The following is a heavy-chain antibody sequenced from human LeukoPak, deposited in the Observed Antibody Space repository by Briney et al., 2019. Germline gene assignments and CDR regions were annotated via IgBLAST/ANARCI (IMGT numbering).Heavy chain of an antibody. V-gene: IGHV4-59*01. D-gene: IGHD2-21*01. CDR1: GFTFSSYA. CDR2: IYYSGST. CDR3: ARDYCGGDCYEDYYYYYMDV. J-gene: IGHJ6*03. Sequence: GSLRLSCAASGFTFSSYAMSWVRQAPGKGLEWIGYIYYSGSTNYNPSLKSRVTISVDTSKNQFSLKLSSVTAADTAVYYCARDYCGGDCYEDYYYYYMDVWGKGTTVTVSS.